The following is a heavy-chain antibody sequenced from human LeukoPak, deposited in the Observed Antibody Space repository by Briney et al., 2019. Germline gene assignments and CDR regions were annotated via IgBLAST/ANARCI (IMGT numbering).Heavy chain of an antibody. CDR2: INPNSGGT. CDR1: GYTFTSYG. Sequence: EASVKVSCKASGYTFTSYGISWVRQAPGQGLEWMGWINPNSGGTNYAQKFQGRVTMTRDTSISTAYMELSRLRSDDTAVYYCARGRQCSSTSCGRWFDPWGQGTLVTVSS. V-gene: IGHV1-2*02. CDR3: ARGRQCSSTSCGRWFDP. J-gene: IGHJ5*02. D-gene: IGHD2-2*01.